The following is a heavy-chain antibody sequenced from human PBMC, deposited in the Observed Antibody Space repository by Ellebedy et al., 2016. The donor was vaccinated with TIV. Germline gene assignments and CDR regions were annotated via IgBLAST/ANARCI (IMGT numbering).Heavy chain of an antibody. J-gene: IGHJ5*02. CDR2: FYSSGIT. D-gene: IGHD5-24*01. CDR1: GGSIYSRYY. Sequence: MPSETLSLTCTVPGGSIYSRYYWGWIRPPPGMGPEWIGTFYSSGITYYNSSLKSRVTMSVHTSKNQFLLRLTSVTATATAVYYCATSPAMATRIDHWGRGTLVTVSS. CDR3: ATSPAMATRIDH. V-gene: IGHV4-39*01.